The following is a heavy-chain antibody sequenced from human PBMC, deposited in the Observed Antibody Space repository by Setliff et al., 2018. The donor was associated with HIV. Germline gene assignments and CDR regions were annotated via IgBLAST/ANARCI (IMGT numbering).Heavy chain of an antibody. CDR3: ARARYIVIRGDAGMDV. CDR1: GGFINSGGYY. D-gene: IGHD3-10*01. CDR2: IYTSGLT. J-gene: IGHJ6*02. V-gene: IGHV4-61*02. Sequence: SETLSLTCTVSGGFINSGGYYWVWIRQPALKGLEWIGRIYTSGLTNYNPSLKSRVTISVDTSKNQVSLKLSSVTAPDTAVYYCARARYIVIRGDAGMDVWGPGTTVTVSS.